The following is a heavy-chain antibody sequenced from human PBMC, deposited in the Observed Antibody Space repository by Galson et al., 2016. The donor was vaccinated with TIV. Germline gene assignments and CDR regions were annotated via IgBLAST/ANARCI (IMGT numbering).Heavy chain of an antibody. CDR2: IIPLFGTA. J-gene: IGHJ6*02. D-gene: IGHD5-18*01. V-gene: IGHV1-69*06. CDR3: AKDRNTALDTYHYYYGMDV. CDR1: GDTFTSYP. Sequence: SVKVSCKASGDTFTSYPFNWVRQAPGQGLEWMGGIIPLFGTANYAQKFQGRVTVTADKSTSTVYLDLSSLRSEDTAVYYCAKDRNTALDTYHYYYGMDVWGQGTTVTVSS.